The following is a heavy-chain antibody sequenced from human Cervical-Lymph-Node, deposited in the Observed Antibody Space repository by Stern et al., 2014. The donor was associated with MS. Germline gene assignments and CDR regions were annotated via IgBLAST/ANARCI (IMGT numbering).Heavy chain of an antibody. CDR2: IYPGESDT. CDR1: GYSFTSYW. D-gene: IGHD2-2*01. J-gene: IGHJ1*01. CDR3: ARPVRYCSSTSCYPGYFQH. Sequence: VQLVQSGAEVKKPGESLKISCKGSGYSFTSYWIGWVRQMPGKGLEWMGVIYPGESDTRSSPSFQCQVTISADKSISTAYLQWSSLKASDTAMYYCARPVRYCSSTSCYPGYFQHWGQGTLVTVSS. V-gene: IGHV5-51*01.